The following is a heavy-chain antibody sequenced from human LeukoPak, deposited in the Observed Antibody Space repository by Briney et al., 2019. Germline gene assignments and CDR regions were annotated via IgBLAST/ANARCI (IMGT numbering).Heavy chain of an antibody. J-gene: IGHJ4*02. CDR3: ARVGYSYGHFDY. Sequence: ASVKVSCKASGYTFTSYDINWVRRATGQGLEWMGWMNPNSGNTGYAQKFQGRVTMTRNTSISTAYMELSSLRSEDTAVYYCARVGYSYGHFDYWGQGTLVTVSS. CDR2: MNPNSGNT. CDR1: GYTFTSYD. V-gene: IGHV1-8*01. D-gene: IGHD5-18*01.